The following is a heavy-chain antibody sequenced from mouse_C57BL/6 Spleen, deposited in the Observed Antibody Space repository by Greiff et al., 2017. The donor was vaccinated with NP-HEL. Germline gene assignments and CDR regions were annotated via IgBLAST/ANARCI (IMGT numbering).Heavy chain of an antibody. V-gene: IGHV1-15*01. Sequence: VQLQESGAELVRPGASVTLSCKASGYTFTDYEMHWVKQTPVHGLEWIGAIDPETGGTAYNQKFKGKAILTADKSSSTAYMELRSLTSEDSAVYYCTDLYYYGSSYRYFDVWGTGTTVTVSS. J-gene: IGHJ1*03. CDR3: TDLYYYGSSYRYFDV. CDR2: IDPETGGT. D-gene: IGHD1-1*01. CDR1: GYTFTDYE.